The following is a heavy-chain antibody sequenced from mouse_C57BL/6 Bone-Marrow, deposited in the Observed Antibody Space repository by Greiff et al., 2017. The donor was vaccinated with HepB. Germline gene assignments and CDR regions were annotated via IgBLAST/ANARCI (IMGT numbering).Heavy chain of an antibody. V-gene: IGHV5-6*02. D-gene: IGHD4-1*01. Sequence: DVMLVESGGDLVKPGGSLKLSCAASGFTFSSYGMSWVRQTPDKRLEWVATISSGGSYTYYPDSVKGRFTISRDNAKNTLYLQMSSLKSEDTAMYYCARELGRYFDYWGQGTTLTVAS. CDR1: GFTFSSYG. CDR2: ISSGGSYT. J-gene: IGHJ2*01. CDR3: ARELGRYFDY.